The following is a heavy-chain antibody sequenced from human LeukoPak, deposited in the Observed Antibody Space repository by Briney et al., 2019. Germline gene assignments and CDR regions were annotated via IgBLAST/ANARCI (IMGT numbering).Heavy chain of an antibody. CDR1: GFTFSSYA. D-gene: IGHD3-22*01. V-gene: IGHV3-23*01. J-gene: IGHJ4*02. Sequence: GGSLRLSCAASGFTFSSYAMSWVRQAPGKGLEWVSTISGSGGSTYYADSVKGRFTISRDNSKNALYLQMDSLRAEDTAVYYCAKDGGGYDTSGYYYGDYWGQGTLVTVSS. CDR3: AKDGGGYDTSGYYYGDY. CDR2: ISGSGGST.